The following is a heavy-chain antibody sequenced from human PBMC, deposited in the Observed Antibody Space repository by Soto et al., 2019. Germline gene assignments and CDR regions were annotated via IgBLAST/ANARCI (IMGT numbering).Heavy chain of an antibody. CDR3: ARFAKEENPKVGSWYYFDY. CDR1: GGSISSGGYF. V-gene: IGHV4-31*03. CDR2: IYYSGRT. D-gene: IGHD6-13*01. J-gene: IGHJ4*02. Sequence: PSETLSLTCTVSGGSISSGGYFWSWVRQHPGKGLEWTGNIYYSGRTYYNPSLKSRVTISVDTSKNQFSLKLSSVTAADTAVYYCARFAKEENPKVGSWYYFDYWGQGTRVTVSS.